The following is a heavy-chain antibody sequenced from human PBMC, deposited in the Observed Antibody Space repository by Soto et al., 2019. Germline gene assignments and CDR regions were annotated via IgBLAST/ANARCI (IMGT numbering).Heavy chain of an antibody. CDR3: AREGPAPYYYYGMDV. CDR2: ISGYNGNT. Sequence: QVQLVQSRGEVKKPGASVKVSCKTSGYSFTTDGISWVRQAPGQGLEWMGWISGYNGNTNYAQKLKGRLTMTTDTSTSTAYMELRRLSSDDTAVYYCAREGPAPYYYYGMDVWGQGSTVTFSS. V-gene: IGHV1-18*01. J-gene: IGHJ6*02. CDR1: GYSFTTDG.